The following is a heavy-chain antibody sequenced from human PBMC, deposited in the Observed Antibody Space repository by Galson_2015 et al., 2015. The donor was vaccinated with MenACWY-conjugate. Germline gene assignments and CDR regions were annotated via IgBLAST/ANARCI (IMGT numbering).Heavy chain of an antibody. CDR2: IIPILGIA. CDR1: GGTFSSYA. Sequence: SVKVSCKASGGTFSSYAISWVRQAPGQGLEWMGRIIPILGIANYAQKFQGRVTITADKSTSTAYMELSSLRAEDTAVYYCAKFVYDSSGYFLYFDYWGQGTLVTVSS. CDR3: AKFVYDSSGYFLYFDY. V-gene: IGHV1-69*04. J-gene: IGHJ4*02. D-gene: IGHD3-22*01.